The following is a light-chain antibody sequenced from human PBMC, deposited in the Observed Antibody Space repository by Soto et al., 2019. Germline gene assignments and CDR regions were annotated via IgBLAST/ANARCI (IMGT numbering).Light chain of an antibody. CDR2: LGS. J-gene: IGKJ4*01. V-gene: IGKV2-28*01. CDR1: QSLLHSNGYNF. CDR3: MQALQTPLT. Sequence: DIVMTQSPLSLPATPGEPASISCRSSQSLLHSNGYNFLDWYLQRPGQSPQLLIYLGSERASGVPDRFSGSGLGKDFTLKISRVEAEDVGVYYCMQALQTPLTFGGGTKVEIK.